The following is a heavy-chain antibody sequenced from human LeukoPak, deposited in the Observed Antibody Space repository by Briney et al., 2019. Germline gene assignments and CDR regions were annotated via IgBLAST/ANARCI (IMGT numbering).Heavy chain of an antibody. Sequence: KPSETLSLTCTVSGGSISSYYWSWIRQPPGKGLEWIGYIYHSGSTDYNPSLKSRVTISVDTSKSQFSLKLTSVTAADTAVYYCATLTTVVTAYYFDYWGQGTLVTVSS. CDR3: ATLTTVVTAYYFDY. V-gene: IGHV4-4*09. D-gene: IGHD4-23*01. CDR1: GGSISSYY. CDR2: IYHSGST. J-gene: IGHJ4*02.